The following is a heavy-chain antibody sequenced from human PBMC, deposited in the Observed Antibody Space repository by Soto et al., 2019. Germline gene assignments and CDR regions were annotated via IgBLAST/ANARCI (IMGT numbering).Heavy chain of an antibody. J-gene: IGHJ5*02. D-gene: IGHD1-1*01. CDR2: IFPGGVNV. Sequence: GASVKVSCKAIGYSFTSHYMHWVRQAPGQGLEWMGTIFPGGVNVAYAQKFQGRVTMTKDTSTSTVYMELTSLTSEDTAVYYCARDQSWHDLVWWSDPWG. CDR3: ARDQSWHDLVWWSDP. CDR1: GYSFTSHY. V-gene: IGHV1-46*03.